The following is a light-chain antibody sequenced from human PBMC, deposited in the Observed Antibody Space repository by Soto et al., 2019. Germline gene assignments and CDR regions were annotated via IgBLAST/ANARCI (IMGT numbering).Light chain of an antibody. CDR2: QTS. Sequence: DLQMTQFPATLSAFVGDRVSLTCRASQSISWYLAWYQQRPGKAPKLLIYQTSSLESGVPSRFSGNGSGTEFTLTISSLQPDDSATYYCQQSKTFYTFGPGTKLEIK. CDR1: QSISWY. V-gene: IGKV1-5*03. CDR3: QQSKTFYT. J-gene: IGKJ2*01.